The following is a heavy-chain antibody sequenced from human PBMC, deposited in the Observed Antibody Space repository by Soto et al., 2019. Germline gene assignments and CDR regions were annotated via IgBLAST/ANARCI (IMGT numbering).Heavy chain of an antibody. V-gene: IGHV4-31*03. D-gene: IGHD6-13*01. J-gene: IGHJ6*03. Sequence: PSETLSLTCTVSGGSISSGGYYWSWIRQHPGKGLEWIGYIYYSGSTYYNPSLKSRVTISVDTSKNQFSLKLSSVTAADTAVYYCARGYSSSWYSYYYYYMDVWGKGTTVTVSS. CDR2: IYYSGST. CDR1: GGSISSGGYY. CDR3: ARGYSSSWYSYYYYYMDV.